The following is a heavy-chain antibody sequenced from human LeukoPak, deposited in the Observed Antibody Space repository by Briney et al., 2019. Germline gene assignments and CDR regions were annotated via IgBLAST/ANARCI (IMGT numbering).Heavy chain of an antibody. V-gene: IGHV3-74*01. CDR3: ARVGGGLGAVAGTGWFDS. D-gene: IGHD6-19*01. CDR1: GFSFSSYW. J-gene: IGHJ5*01. Sequence: GGSLTLSCAASGFSFSSYWMHWVRQAPGKGLVWVSRIKGDESSTGYADSVKGRFSISRDNAKNTLYLQMNGLRAEDTAVYYCARVGGGLGAVAGTGWFDSWGQGTLVTVSS. CDR2: IKGDESST.